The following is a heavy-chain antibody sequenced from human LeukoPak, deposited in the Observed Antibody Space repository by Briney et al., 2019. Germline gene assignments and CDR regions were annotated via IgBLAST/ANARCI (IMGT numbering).Heavy chain of an antibody. V-gene: IGHV6-1*01. CDR1: GDSVSSNSAA. CDR2: TYYRSKWYN. D-gene: IGHD6-6*01. CDR3: ARQTSSSYTFFDY. Sequence: SQTLSLTCAISGDSVSSNSAAWNWIRQSTSRGLEWLGRTYYRSKWYNDYAVSVNSRITINPDTSKNQFSLQLNSVTPEDTAVYYCARQTSSSYTFFDYWGQGTLVTVPS. J-gene: IGHJ4*02.